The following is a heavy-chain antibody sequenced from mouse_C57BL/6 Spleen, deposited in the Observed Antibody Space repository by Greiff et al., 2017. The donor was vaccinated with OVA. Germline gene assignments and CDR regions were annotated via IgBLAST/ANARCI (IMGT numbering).Heavy chain of an antibody. CDR1: GYTFTSYW. CDR3: ARSETGYFDY. Sequence: QVHVKQSGAELVRPGSSVKLSCKASGYTFTSYWMHWVKQRPIQGLEWIGNIDPSDSETHYNQKFKDKATLTVDKSSSTAYMQLSSLTSEDSAVYYCARSETGYFDYWGQGTTLTVSS. V-gene: IGHV1-52*01. J-gene: IGHJ2*01. CDR2: IDPSDSET. D-gene: IGHD4-1*01.